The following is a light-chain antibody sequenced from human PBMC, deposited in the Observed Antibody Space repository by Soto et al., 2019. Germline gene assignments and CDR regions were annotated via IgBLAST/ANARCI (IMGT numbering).Light chain of an antibody. Sequence: QSALTQPRSVSGSHGQSVTISCTGTSSDVGVYNYVSWYQQYPGKAPKIMIYDASKRPSGVPDRFSGSKSDNTASLTISGLQAEDEADYYCCSYAGSYTFVFGLATKVIV. J-gene: IGLJ1*01. CDR2: DAS. CDR3: CSYAGSYTFV. V-gene: IGLV2-11*01. CDR1: SSDVGVYNY.